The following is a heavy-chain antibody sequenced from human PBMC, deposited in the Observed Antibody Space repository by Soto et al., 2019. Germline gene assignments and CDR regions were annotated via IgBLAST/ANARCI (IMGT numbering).Heavy chain of an antibody. CDR3: ASGIDY. CDR2: ISSSGSAT. CDR1: SLGFRSYE. J-gene: IGHJ4*02. Sequence: SLRLYLVASSLGFRSYEMTWIRQAPGKGLEWISYISSSGSATYYADSVKGRFTIPRDNAQHSVYLQMNSLRADDTALYFCASGIDYWGKGTLVTASS. V-gene: IGHV3-48*03.